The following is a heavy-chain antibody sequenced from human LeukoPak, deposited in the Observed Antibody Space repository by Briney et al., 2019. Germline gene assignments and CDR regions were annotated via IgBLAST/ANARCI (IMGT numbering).Heavy chain of an antibody. V-gene: IGHV4-61*08. D-gene: IGHD3-16*01. CDR3: ARVGDYALKD. J-gene: IGHJ4*02. CDR1: GGSISSGGYY. CDR2: IYTSGNT. Sequence: SETLSLTCTVSGGSISSGGYYWSWIRQPPGKGLEWIEHIYTSGNTDYNPSLKSRVTMSVDTSKNQFSLKLNSVTAADTAVYYCARVGDYALKDWGQGTLVTVSS.